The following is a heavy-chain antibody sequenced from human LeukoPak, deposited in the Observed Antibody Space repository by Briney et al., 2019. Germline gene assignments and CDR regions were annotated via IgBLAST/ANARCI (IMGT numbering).Heavy chain of an antibody. CDR3: AREDCSGGSCYMGDY. D-gene: IGHD2-15*01. J-gene: IGHJ4*02. V-gene: IGHV1-18*01. CDR2: ISANNGNT. Sequence: ASVKVSCKASGYTFTNYDISWVRQAPGQGLEWMGWISANNGNTNYAQKFQCRVIMTTDTSTSTAYMELGSLRSDDTAVYYCAREDCSGGSCYMGDYWGQGTLVTVSS. CDR1: GYTFTNYD.